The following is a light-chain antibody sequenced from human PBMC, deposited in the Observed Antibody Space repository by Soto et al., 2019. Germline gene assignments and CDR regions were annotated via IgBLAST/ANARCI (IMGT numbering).Light chain of an antibody. CDR1: SSNIGSNT. CDR3: AAWDDSLNVIV. CDR2: NNN. V-gene: IGLV1-44*01. J-gene: IGLJ1*01. Sequence: QSVLTQPPSASGTPGQRVTISCSGSSSNIGSNTVNWYQQLPGTAPKLLIYNNNQRPSGVPDRFSGSKSGTSASLDISGLQSEDEADYYCAAWDDSLNVIVFGTGSKVTVL.